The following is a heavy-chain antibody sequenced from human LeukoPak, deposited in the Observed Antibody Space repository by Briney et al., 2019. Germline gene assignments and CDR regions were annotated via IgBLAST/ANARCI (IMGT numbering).Heavy chain of an antibody. CDR3: ARALVVAARTYFFDY. D-gene: IGHD2-15*01. Sequence: ASVKVSCKASGHTFTSYAMNWVRQAPGQGLEWMGWINTNTGNPTYAQGFTGRFVFSLDTSVSTAYLQISSLKAEDTAVYYCARALVVAARTYFFDYWGQGTLVTVSS. CDR1: GHTFTSYA. J-gene: IGHJ4*02. CDR2: INTNTGNP. V-gene: IGHV7-4-1*02.